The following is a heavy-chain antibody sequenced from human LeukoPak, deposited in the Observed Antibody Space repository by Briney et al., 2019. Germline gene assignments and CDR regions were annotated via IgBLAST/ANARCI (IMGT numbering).Heavy chain of an antibody. CDR1: GFTFSSYA. V-gene: IGHV3-23*01. J-gene: IGHJ4*02. CDR2: ISGSGGST. CDR3: AKDRTGYSSGWYEDYFDY. D-gene: IGHD6-19*01. Sequence: GGSLRLSCAASGFTFSSYAMSWVRQAPGKGLEWVSAISGSGGSTYYADSVKGRFTISRDNSKNTLYLQMNSLGAEDTAVYYCAKDRTGYSSGWYEDYFDYWGQGTLVTVSS.